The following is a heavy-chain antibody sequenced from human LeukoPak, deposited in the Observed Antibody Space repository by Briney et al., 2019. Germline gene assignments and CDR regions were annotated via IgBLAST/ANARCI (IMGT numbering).Heavy chain of an antibody. CDR3: AKDSGSSWYDYYYYYMDV. V-gene: IGHV3-30*02. J-gene: IGHJ6*03. D-gene: IGHD6-13*01. Sequence: GGSLRLSWAAAGFTFSSYGMHWVRQAPGKGLEWVAFIRYDGSNKYYADSVKGRFTISRDNSKNTRYLQMNSLRAEDTAVYYCAKDSGSSWYDYYYYYMDVWGKGTTVTISS. CDR1: GFTFSSYG. CDR2: IRYDGSNK.